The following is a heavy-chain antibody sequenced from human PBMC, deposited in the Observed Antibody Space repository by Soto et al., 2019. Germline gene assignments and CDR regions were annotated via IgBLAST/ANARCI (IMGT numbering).Heavy chain of an antibody. Sequence: SETLSLTCTVSGGSVSSGSYYWSWIRQPPGKGLEWIGYIYYSGSTNYNPSLKSRVTISVDTSKNQFSLKLSSVTAADTAVYYCARGWRVDAFDIWGQGTMVTVSS. CDR1: GGSVSSGSYY. CDR2: IYYSGST. J-gene: IGHJ3*02. CDR3: ARGWRVDAFDI. V-gene: IGHV4-61*01.